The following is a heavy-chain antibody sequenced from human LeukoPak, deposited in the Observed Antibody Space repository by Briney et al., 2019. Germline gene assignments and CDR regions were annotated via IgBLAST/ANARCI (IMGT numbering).Heavy chain of an antibody. V-gene: IGHV4-39*07. CDR1: GDSISSNNYY. Sequence: SSETLSLTCAVSGDSISSNNYYWGWIRQAPGKGLEWLGTVYYSGSTDYNPSLKSRVTISVDTSKNQFSLKLSSVTAAGTAVYYCARAFKYGYDFWSGYQLRPLRDNWFDPWGQGTLVTVSS. CDR2: VYYSGST. D-gene: IGHD3-3*01. J-gene: IGHJ5*02. CDR3: ARAFKYGYDFWSGYQLRPLRDNWFDP.